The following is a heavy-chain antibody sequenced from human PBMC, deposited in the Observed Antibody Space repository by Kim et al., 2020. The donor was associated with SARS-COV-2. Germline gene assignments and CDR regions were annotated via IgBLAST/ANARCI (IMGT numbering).Heavy chain of an antibody. CDR2: IWYDGSNK. CDR3: ARSRSGGSCYFGCYFDY. V-gene: IGHV3-33*01. D-gene: IGHD2-15*01. Sequence: GGSLRLSCAASGFTFSSYGMHWVRQAPGKGLEWVAVIWYDGSNKYYADSVKGRFTISRDNSKNTLYLQMNSLRAEDTAVYYCARSRSGGSCYFGCYFDYWGQGSLVTVSS. J-gene: IGHJ4*02. CDR1: GFTFSSYG.